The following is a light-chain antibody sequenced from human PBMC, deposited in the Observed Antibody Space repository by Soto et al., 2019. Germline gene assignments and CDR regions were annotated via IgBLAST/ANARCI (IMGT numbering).Light chain of an antibody. V-gene: IGLV2-14*01. J-gene: IGLJ3*02. CDR2: EVT. Sequence: QSVLTQPASVSGSPGQSITISCTGTSGDFATYNYVSWYQHHPGKAPKLMIYEVTNRPSGVSNRFSGSKSGNTASLTISGLQAEDEADYYCSSYMTTRTLGVFGGGTQLTVL. CDR3: SSYMTTRTLGV. CDR1: SGDFATYNY.